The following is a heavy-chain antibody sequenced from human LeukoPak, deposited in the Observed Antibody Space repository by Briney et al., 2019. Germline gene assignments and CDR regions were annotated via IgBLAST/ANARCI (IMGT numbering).Heavy chain of an antibody. V-gene: IGHV4-39*07. CDR3: AREARGYTYGRRGLWFDP. CDR2: IYYSGST. CDR1: GGSISSSSYY. D-gene: IGHD5-18*01. J-gene: IGHJ5*02. Sequence: SETLSLTCTVSGGSISSSSYYWGWIRQPPGKGLEWIGSIYYSGSTNYNPSLKSRVTISVDTSKNQFSLKLSSVTAADTAVYYCAREARGYTYGRRGLWFDPWGQGTLVTVSS.